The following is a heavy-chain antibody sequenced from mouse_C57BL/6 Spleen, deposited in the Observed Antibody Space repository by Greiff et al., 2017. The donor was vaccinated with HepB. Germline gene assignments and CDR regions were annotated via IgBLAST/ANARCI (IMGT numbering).Heavy chain of an antibody. J-gene: IGHJ4*01. CDR1: GFTFSSYA. D-gene: IGHD2-1*01. Sequence: EVQRVESGGGLVKPGGSLKLSCAASGFTFSSYAMSWVRQTPEKRLEWVATISDGGSYTYYPDNVKGRFTISRDNAKNNLYLQMSHLKSEDTAMYYCAREYGNYRLGAMDYWGQGTSVTVSS. CDR2: ISDGGSYT. CDR3: AREYGNYRLGAMDY. V-gene: IGHV5-4*01.